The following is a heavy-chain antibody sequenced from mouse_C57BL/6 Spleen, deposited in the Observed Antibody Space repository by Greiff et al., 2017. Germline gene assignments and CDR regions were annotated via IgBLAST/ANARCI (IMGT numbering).Heavy chain of an antibody. CDR3: ERRDGSSYGAIGY. CDR1: GFTFSDYG. D-gene: IGHD1-1*01. CDR2: ISSGSSTN. Sequence: EVHLVESGGGLVKPGGSLKLSCAASGFTFSDYGMHWVRQAPEKGLEWVAYISSGSSTNYYADTVKGRFTISRDNAKNNLFLQMIRLRSEDTAMYDCERRDGSSYGAIGYWGQGTSVTVAS. J-gene: IGHJ4*01. V-gene: IGHV5-17*01.